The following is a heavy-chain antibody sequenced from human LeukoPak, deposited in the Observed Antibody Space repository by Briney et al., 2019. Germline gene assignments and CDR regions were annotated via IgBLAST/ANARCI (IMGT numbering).Heavy chain of an antibody. Sequence: GGSLRLSCVASGFTFSNYAMSWVRQAPGKGLEYVSPISASGLSTYYTDSVRGRFTNSRDNSKHTLYLQMHSLRAEDTAVYYCAKETSITGAGDFWGQGALVTVSS. J-gene: IGHJ4*02. CDR1: GFTFSNYA. V-gene: IGHV3-23*01. D-gene: IGHD1-20*01. CDR2: ISASGLST. CDR3: AKETSITGAGDF.